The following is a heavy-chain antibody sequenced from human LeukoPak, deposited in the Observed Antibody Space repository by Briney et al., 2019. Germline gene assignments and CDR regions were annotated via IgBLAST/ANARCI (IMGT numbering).Heavy chain of an antibody. Sequence: ASVKVSCKASGYTFTSYAVNWVRQAPGQGLEWMGWINTNTGNPTYAQGFTGRFVFSLDTSVSTAYLQISSLKAEDTAVYYCARDVLSPVAGTMGVFDYWGQGTLVTVSS. D-gene: IGHD6-19*01. CDR3: ARDVLSPVAGTMGVFDY. CDR1: GYTFTSYA. J-gene: IGHJ4*02. V-gene: IGHV7-4-1*02. CDR2: INTNTGNP.